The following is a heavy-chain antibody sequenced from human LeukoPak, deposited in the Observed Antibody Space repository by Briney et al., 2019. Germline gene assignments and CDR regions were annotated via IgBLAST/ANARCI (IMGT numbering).Heavy chain of an antibody. J-gene: IGHJ2*01. CDR1: GGSFSGYY. CDR3: ARLSKVLYYDSIEPHGYFDL. D-gene: IGHD3-22*01. CDR2: INHSGST. V-gene: IGHV4-34*01. Sequence: SETLSLTCAVYGGSFSGYYWSWIRQPPGKGLEWIGEINHSGSTNYNPSLKSRVTISVDTSKNQFSLKLSSVTAADTAVYYCARLSKVLYYDSIEPHGYFDLWGRGTLVTVSS.